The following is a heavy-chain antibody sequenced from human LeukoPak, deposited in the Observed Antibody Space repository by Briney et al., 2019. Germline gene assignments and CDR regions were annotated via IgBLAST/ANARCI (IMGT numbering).Heavy chain of an antibody. CDR1: GGSISSCTYY. J-gene: IGHJ4*02. CDR3: ARQAISGYDPPPFDS. D-gene: IGHD5-12*01. CDR2: LYYSGST. Sequence: PSETLSLTCPVSGGSISSCTYYWGWIRQPPGKALEWIRNLYYSGSTYYNPSLKSRVTISVVTSKNQFSLKLSSVTAADTALYYCARQAISGYDPPPFDSWGQGALVTFSS. V-gene: IGHV4-39*01.